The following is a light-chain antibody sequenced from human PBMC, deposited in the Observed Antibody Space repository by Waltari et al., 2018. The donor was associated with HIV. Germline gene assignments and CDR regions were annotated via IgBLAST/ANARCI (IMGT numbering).Light chain of an antibody. J-gene: IGLJ3*02. CDR3: SSYTTSSTWV. CDR2: EVS. CDR1: SSDIGGYKY. Sequence: HSALTQPASVSGSPGQSITISCTGTSSDIGGYKYFSWYQQQPGKAPKLMISEVSNRPSGVSNRFSGSKSGNTASLTISGLQAEDEADYYCSSYTTSSTWVFGGGTKLTVL. V-gene: IGLV2-14*01.